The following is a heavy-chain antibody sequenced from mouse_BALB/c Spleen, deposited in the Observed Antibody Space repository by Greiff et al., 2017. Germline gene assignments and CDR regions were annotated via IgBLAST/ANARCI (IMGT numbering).Heavy chain of an antibody. CDR3: AREGYGGAWFAY. Sequence: EVKVEESGPGLVKPSQSLSLTCTVTGYSITSDYAWNWIRQFPGNQLEWMGYISYSGSTSYNPSLKSRIPITRDTSKNQFFLQLNSVTTEDTATYYCAREGYGGAWFAYWGQGTLVTVSA. D-gene: IGHD2-14*01. V-gene: IGHV3-2*02. CDR1: GYSITSDYA. J-gene: IGHJ3*01. CDR2: ISYSGST.